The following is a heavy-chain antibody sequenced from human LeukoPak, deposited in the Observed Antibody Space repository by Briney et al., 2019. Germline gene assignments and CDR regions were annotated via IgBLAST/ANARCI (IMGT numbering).Heavy chain of an antibody. CDR1: GFTVSTNY. J-gene: IGHJ4*02. D-gene: IGHD2-15*01. CDR2: IYSGGMT. Sequence: GGSLRLSCGASGFTVSTNYMSWVRQAPGKGLEWVSVIYSGGMTYYADSVKGRFTISRHDYKNTVYLQMNSMRPEDTAVYYCARDPKCSGGSCYSGFDYWGQRTLVSVSS. CDR3: ARDPKCSGGSCYSGFDY. V-gene: IGHV3-53*04.